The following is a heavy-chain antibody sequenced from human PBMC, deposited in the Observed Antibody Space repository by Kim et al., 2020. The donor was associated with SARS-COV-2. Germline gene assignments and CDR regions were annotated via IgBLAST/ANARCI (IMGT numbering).Heavy chain of an antibody. Sequence: TFDADSVKGRFTMSRDNVKNFMYLQMNSVRAEDTAVYYCVRGHSSGYYYDFWGQGTLVTVSS. CDR3: VRGHSSGYYYDF. CDR2: T. V-gene: IGHV3-21*06. J-gene: IGHJ4*02. D-gene: IGHD3-22*01.